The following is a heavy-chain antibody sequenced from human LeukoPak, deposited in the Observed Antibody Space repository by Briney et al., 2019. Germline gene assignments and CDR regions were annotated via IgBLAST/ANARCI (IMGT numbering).Heavy chain of an antibody. J-gene: IGHJ6*03. CDR1: GYTFTSYG. D-gene: IGHD3-3*02. CDR3: ARDRIFGVAYYYYMDV. V-gene: IGHV1-2*02. Sequence: ASVKVSCKASGYTFTSYGISWVRQAPGQGLEWMGWINPNSGGTNYAQKFQGRVTMTRDTSISTAYMELSRLRSDDTAVYYCARDRIFGVAYYYYMDVWGKGTTVTVSS. CDR2: INPNSGGT.